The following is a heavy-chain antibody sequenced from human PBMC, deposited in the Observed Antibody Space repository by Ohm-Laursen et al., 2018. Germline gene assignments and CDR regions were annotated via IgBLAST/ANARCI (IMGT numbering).Heavy chain of an antibody. V-gene: IGHV4-4*07. CDR1: GGSISSYY. J-gene: IGHJ4*02. Sequence: GTLSLTCTVSGGSISSYYWTWIRQPPGKGLEWIGRIYSSGSTNYNPSLDSRVTMSVDTSKNQFSLKLTSVTAADTAVYYYARTPSNYRFDYWGQGTLVTVSS. D-gene: IGHD3-16*02. CDR3: ARTPSNYRFDY. CDR2: IYSSGST.